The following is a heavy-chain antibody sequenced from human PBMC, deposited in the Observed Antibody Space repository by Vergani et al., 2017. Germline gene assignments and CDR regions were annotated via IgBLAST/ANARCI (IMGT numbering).Heavy chain of an antibody. CDR2: IYHSGST. D-gene: IGHD3-16*02. CDR3: ARLGIMISFSGVIADGPDY. V-gene: IGHV4-38-2*01. CDR1: GYSISSGYY. Sequence: QVQLQESGPGLLKPSETLSLTCAVSGYSISSGYYWGWIRQPPGKGLEWIGSIYHSGSTYYNPSLKSRVTISVDTSKNQFSLKLSSVTAADTAVYYCARLGIMISFSGVIADGPDYWGQGTLVTVSS. J-gene: IGHJ4*02.